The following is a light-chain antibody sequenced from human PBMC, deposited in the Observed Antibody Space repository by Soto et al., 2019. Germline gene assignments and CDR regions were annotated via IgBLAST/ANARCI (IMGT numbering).Light chain of an antibody. Sequence: DIQLTQSPSFLSASVGDRVTITCRASQAISSYLAWYQQKPGKAPKLLIYAASTLQSGVPSRFSGSGSGTEFTLTISSLQPEDVATYYCQQVNSHPRTFGGGTKVEIK. V-gene: IGKV1-9*01. CDR1: QAISSY. CDR3: QQVNSHPRT. J-gene: IGKJ4*01. CDR2: AAS.